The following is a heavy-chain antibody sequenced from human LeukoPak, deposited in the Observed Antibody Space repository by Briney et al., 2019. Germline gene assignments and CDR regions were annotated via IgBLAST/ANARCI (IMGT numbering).Heavy chain of an antibody. Sequence: GGSLRLSCAASGFTFSSYAMNWVRQAPGKGLEWVSTIGGSGGDTYYADSVKGRFTISRDNSKNPLYLQMNSLRAEDTAVYYCAKDHPSTSFYYFDYWGQGTLVTVSS. J-gene: IGHJ4*02. V-gene: IGHV3-23*01. CDR2: IGGSGGDT. CDR1: GFTFSSYA. CDR3: AKDHPSTSFYYFDY. D-gene: IGHD1-26*01.